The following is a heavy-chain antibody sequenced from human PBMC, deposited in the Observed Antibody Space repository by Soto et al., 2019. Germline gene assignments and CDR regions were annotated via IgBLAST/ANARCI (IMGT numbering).Heavy chain of an antibody. CDR1: GFTFSDYY. CDR2: ISSSGSTI. CDR3: ARDLEGLRLGELSLSLGY. Sequence: GGSLRHSCTASGFTFSDYYMSWIRQAPGKGLEWVSYISSSGSTIYYADSVKGRFTIFRDNSKNTLYLQMNSLRAEDTAVYYCARDLEGLRLGELSLSLGYWGQGTLVTVSS. J-gene: IGHJ4*02. D-gene: IGHD3-16*02. V-gene: IGHV3-11*04.